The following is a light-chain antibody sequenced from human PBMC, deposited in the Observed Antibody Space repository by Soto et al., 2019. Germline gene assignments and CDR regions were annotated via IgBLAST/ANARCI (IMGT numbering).Light chain of an antibody. CDR1: SSDVGSYNL. J-gene: IGLJ3*02. Sequence: QSALTQPASVSGSPGQSITISCTGTSSDVGSYNLVSWYQQHPGEAPKLMIYEGSKRPSGVSNRFSGSKSGNTASLTISGIQAEDEADYYCCSYAGSSRVFGGGTKLTVL. CDR3: CSYAGSSRV. CDR2: EGS. V-gene: IGLV2-23*01.